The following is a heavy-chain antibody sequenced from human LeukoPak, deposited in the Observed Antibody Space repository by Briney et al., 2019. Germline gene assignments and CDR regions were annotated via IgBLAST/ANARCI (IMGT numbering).Heavy chain of an antibody. CDR2: INAGNGNT. Sequence: ASVKVSCKASGYTFTSYAMHWVRQAPGQRLEWMGWINAGNGNTKYSQKSQGRVTITRDTSASTAYMELSSLRSEDTAVYYRARGPYLRYFDWLCFDYWGQGTLVTVSS. D-gene: IGHD3-9*01. CDR3: ARGPYLRYFDWLCFDY. CDR1: GYTFTSYA. V-gene: IGHV1-3*01. J-gene: IGHJ4*02.